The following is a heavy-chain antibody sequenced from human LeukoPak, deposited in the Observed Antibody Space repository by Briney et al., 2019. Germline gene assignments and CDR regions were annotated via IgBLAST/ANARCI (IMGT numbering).Heavy chain of an antibody. CDR1: GGSITITNY. CDR3: AREGGPYRPLDY. Sequence: PSGTLSLTCGVSGGSITITNYWTWVRQPPGKGLEWIGEVNLQGSTNYNPSLMGRVAISVDTSENHIPLQLTSVTAADTAVYYCAREGGPYRPLDYSGQGTLVTVSS. J-gene: IGHJ4*02. V-gene: IGHV4-4*02. CDR2: VNLQGST.